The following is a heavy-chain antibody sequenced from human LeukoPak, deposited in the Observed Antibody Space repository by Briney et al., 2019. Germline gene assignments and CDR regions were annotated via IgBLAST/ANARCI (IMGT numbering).Heavy chain of an antibody. CDR3: AGVNYYDSSGSIYFDY. CDR1: GGSISSSYYY. J-gene: IGHJ4*02. V-gene: IGHV4-39*01. CDR2: IHYSGNT. Sequence: SETLSLTCTVSGGSISSSYYYWGWIRQPPGKGLEWIGSIHYSGNTYYDPSLKSRLTISVDTSKNQFSLKLSSVTAADTAVYYCAGVNYYDSSGSIYFDYWGQGTLVTVSS. D-gene: IGHD3-22*01.